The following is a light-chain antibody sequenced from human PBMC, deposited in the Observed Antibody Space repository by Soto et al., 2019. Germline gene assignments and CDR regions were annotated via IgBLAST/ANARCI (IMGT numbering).Light chain of an antibody. V-gene: IGKV3-15*01. CDR2: GAS. J-gene: IGKJ4*01. CDR1: QRVIND. Sequence: EIVRTQSPATLSVSPGGRATVACRASQRVINDFAWYQQKPDQAPRLLIYGASTRATGVPARFSGSGSGTEFTLTISSLQSEDFALYYCQQYNNWPLTFGGGTKVDIK. CDR3: QQYNNWPLT.